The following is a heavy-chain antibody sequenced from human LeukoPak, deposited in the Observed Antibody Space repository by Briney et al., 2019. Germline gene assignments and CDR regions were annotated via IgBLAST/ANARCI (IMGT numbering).Heavy chain of an antibody. D-gene: IGHD3-10*01. J-gene: IGHJ6*02. CDR1: GFTFDDYA. Sequence: GGSLRLSCAASGFTFDDYAMHWVRQAPGKGLEWVSGISWNSGSIGYADSVRGRFTISRDNAKNSLYLQMNSLRAEDTALYYCAKDIKIRFGGGMDVWGQGTTVTVSS. CDR2: ISWNSGSI. CDR3: AKDIKIRFGGGMDV. V-gene: IGHV3-9*01.